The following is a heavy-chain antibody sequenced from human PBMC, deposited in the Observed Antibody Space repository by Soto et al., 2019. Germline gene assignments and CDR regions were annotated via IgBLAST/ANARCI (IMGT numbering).Heavy chain of an antibody. CDR3: ARGEQYSGRIFDY. Sequence: SQTLSLTCAITGDSVPSNSAGWSWVRQSPSRGLEWLGRTYHRSKWYYEYAVSVRGRITINPDTSKNQYSLQLNSVTPEDTAVYFCARGEQYSGRIFDYWGQGTLVTVSS. V-gene: IGHV6-1*01. CDR1: GDSVPSNSAG. D-gene: IGHD1-26*01. CDR2: TYHRSKWYY. J-gene: IGHJ4*01.